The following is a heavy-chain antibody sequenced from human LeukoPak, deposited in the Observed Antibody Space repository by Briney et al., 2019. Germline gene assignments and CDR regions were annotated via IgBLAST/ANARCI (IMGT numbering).Heavy chain of an antibody. CDR2: IHYSGST. D-gene: IGHD3-22*01. CDR3: ARWGHFDTSGYFVVGY. CDR1: DGSISSYY. V-gene: IGHV4-59*01. Sequence: SETLSLTCTISDGSISSYYWNWIRQSPGKGLEWIGHIHYSGSTHYNPSLQSRVSISIDTSKNHFSLNLRSVTAVDTAVYYCARWGHFDTSGYFVVGYWGQGTLVTVSS. J-gene: IGHJ4*02.